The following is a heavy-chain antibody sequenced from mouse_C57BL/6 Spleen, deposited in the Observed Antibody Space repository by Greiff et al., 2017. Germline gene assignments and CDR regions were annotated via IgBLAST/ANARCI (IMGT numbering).Heavy chain of an antibody. CDR1: GFTFSNYW. Sequence: EVKLMESGGGLVQPGGSMKLSCVASGFTFSNYWMNWVRQSPEKGLEWVAQIRLKSGNYATHYAESVKGRFTISRDDSKSSVYLQMNNLRAEDTGIYYCTEGYGSNSVDYWGQGTTLTVSS. V-gene: IGHV6-3*01. J-gene: IGHJ2*01. CDR3: TEGYGSNSVDY. D-gene: IGHD1-1*01. CDR2: IRLKSGNYAT.